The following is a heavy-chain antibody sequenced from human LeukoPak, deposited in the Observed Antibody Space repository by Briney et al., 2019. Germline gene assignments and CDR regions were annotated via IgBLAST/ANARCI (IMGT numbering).Heavy chain of an antibody. J-gene: IGHJ3*02. V-gene: IGHV3-49*04. CDR3: SRFYSSGWASGAFDI. D-gene: IGHD3-22*01. CDR2: IRNKANGGTT. CDR1: GFTFSDYA. Sequence: GGSLRLSCTTSGFTFSDYAVSWVRQAPGKGREGIGFIRNKANGGTTEYAASVKGRFTISRDDSKTIAHLQMSSLKTEDTAVYYCSRFYSSGWASGAFDIWGQGTMVTVSS.